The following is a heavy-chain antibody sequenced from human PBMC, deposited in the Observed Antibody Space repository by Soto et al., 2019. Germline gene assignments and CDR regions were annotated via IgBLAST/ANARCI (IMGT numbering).Heavy chain of an antibody. CDR2: IFHSGSP. CDR1: GVSMSSSSHY. D-gene: IGHD1-26*01. V-gene: IGHV4-39*01. CDR3: ARQEPLHTPGPARSNWFDP. Sequence: SETLSLTCTVSGVSMSSSSHYWGWIRHSPGKGLEWIASIFHSGSPYYSPSLQRRVIISVDTSNNQLSLKLTSVTAAHTAIYYCARQEPLHTPGPARSNWFDPWGQGILVTVSS. J-gene: IGHJ5*02.